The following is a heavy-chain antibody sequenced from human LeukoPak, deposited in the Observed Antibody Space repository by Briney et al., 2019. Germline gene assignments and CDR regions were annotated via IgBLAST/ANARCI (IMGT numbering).Heavy chain of an antibody. CDR2: FTHDGRT. CDR1: GGSLSNYF. V-gene: IGHV4-34*01. Sequence: PSETLSLTCAVYGGSLSNYFWSWIRQPPGKGLEWIGEFTHDGRTNYNPSLKSRVSISVDTSKRQISLKLRSVTAADTAVYYCAIIYSGYSDFEYWGQGSLVTVSS. CDR3: AIIYSGYSDFEY. J-gene: IGHJ4*02. D-gene: IGHD6-25*01.